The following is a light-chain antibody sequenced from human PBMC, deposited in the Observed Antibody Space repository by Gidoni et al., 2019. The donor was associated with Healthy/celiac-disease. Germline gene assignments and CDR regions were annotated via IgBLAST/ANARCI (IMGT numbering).Light chain of an antibody. V-gene: IGKV1-NL1*01. CDR1: QGISNS. J-gene: IGKJ2*01. Sequence: DIKMTQSPSSLSASVGDRVTITCRASQGISNSLAWYQQKPEQAPKLLLYAASRLESGVPSRFSGSGSGTDYTLTISSLQPEDFATYYCQQYYSTPRTFGQGTKLEIK. CDR3: QQYYSTPRT. CDR2: AAS.